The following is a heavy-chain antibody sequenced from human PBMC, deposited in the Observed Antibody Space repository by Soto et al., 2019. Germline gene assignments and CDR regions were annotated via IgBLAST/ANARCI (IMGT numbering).Heavy chain of an antibody. J-gene: IGHJ6*02. CDR3: AGGGVRGVITRTRDYYGMDV. CDR2: IYPGDSDT. Sequence: GESLKISCKGSGYSFTSYWIGWVRQMPGKSLEWVGIIYPGDSDTRYSPSFQGQVTISADKSISTAYLQWSSLKASDTAMYYCAGGGVRGVITRTRDYYGMDVWGQGTTVTVS. D-gene: IGHD3-10*01. CDR1: GYSFTSYW. V-gene: IGHV5-51*01.